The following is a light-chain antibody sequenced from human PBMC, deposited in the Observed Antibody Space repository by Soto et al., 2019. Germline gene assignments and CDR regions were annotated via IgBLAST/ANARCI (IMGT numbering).Light chain of an antibody. CDR1: QSISSW. Sequence: DIQMTQSPSTLSASVGDRVTITCRASQSISSWLAWYQQKPGKAPKLLIYDASSLESGVPSRFSGSGSGTEFTLTISSLQPDDFATYYCQQYNSYSGPFGQGTKVEIK. J-gene: IGKJ1*01. CDR3: QQYNSYSGP. V-gene: IGKV1-5*01. CDR2: DAS.